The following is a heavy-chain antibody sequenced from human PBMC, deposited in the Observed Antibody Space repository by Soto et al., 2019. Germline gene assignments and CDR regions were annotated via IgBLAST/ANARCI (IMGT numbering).Heavy chain of an antibody. CDR2: IKQDGSEK. CDR3: ARDGDASRWYHYGMDV. V-gene: IGHV3-7*01. D-gene: IGHD6-19*01. J-gene: IGHJ6*02. Sequence: PGGSLRLSCAASGFTLSPYWMNWVRQAPGKGLEWVANIKQDGSEKYYVDSVKGRFIISRDNAKNSLYLQLNSLRAEDTAVYYCARDGDASRWYHYGMDVWGQGTLVTVSS. CDR1: GFTLSPYW.